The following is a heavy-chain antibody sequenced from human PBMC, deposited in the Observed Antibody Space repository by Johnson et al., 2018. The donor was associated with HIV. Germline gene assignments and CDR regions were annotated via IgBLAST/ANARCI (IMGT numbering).Heavy chain of an antibody. V-gene: IGHV3-15*01. Sequence: VQLVESGGGVAQPGRSLRLSCAASGFTFSNAWMNWVRQAPGKGLEWVGRIKSKTDGGTTDYAAPVKGRFTISRDDSKNTLYLQMNSLKTEETAVYYCTTDSGGEIAVAGPDAFDIWGQGTMVTVSS. D-gene: IGHD6-19*01. CDR2: IKSKTDGGTT. CDR3: TTDSGGEIAVAGPDAFDI. J-gene: IGHJ3*02. CDR1: GFTFSNAW.